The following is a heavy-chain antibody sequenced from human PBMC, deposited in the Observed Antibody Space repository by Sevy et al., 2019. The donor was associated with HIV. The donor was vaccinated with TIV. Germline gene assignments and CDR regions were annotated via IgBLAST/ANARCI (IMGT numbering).Heavy chain of an antibody. V-gene: IGHV4-59*08. CDR3: AGENAWGRGYS. CDR2: IYYKGHI. J-gene: IGHJ4*02. Sequence: SETLSLTCTVSGGSITSLYWNWIRQPPGKGLEWIANIYYKGHINYNPSLKSRVTLSLDTSKNQFSLRLSSVTAAEAAMYYCAGENAWGRGYSWGQGTLVTVSS. CDR1: GGSITSLY. D-gene: IGHD1-26*01.